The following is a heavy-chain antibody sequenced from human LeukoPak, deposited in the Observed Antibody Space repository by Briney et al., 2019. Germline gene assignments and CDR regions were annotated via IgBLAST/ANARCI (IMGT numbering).Heavy chain of an antibody. V-gene: IGHV4-38-2*01. CDR2: ICHSGST. D-gene: IGHD6-6*01. J-gene: IGHJ3*02. Sequence: SETLSLTCAVSGYSISSGYYWGWIWQPPGEGLEWIGSICHSGSTYYNPSLKSRVTISVDTSKNQISLKLSSVTAADTAVYYCARRGLSSSSWSAFDIWGQGTVVTVSS. CDR3: ARRGLSSSSWSAFDI. CDR1: GYSISSGYY.